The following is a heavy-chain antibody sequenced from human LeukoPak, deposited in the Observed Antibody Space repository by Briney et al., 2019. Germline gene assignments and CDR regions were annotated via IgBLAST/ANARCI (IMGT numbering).Heavy chain of an antibody. Sequence: SETLSLTCTVSGGSISSYYWSWIRQPPGKGLEWIGYFYYSGTTNYNPSLKSRVTISVDTSKNQFSLKLSSVTAADTAVYYCARSGGRGDYCSGGSCNSGLLDYWGQGTLVTVSS. D-gene: IGHD2-15*01. CDR3: ARSGGRGDYCSGGSCNSGLLDY. CDR1: GGSISSYY. CDR2: FYYSGTT. V-gene: IGHV4-59*08. J-gene: IGHJ4*02.